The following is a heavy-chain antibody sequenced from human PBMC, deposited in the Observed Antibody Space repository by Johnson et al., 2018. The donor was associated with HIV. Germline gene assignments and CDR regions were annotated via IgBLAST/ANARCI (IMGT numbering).Heavy chain of an antibody. V-gene: IGHV3-30-3*01. CDR1: GFTFSYSA. CDR3: ARDLGLPENAFDL. CDR2: ISSDGNRE. Sequence: QMQLVESGGGMVQPGRSLRLSCVASGFTFSYSAFHWVRQAPGEGLEWVALISSDGNREHYADSLKGRFTISRDNSKNTLYLQMNSLRSGDTAVYYCARDLGLPENAFDLWGRGTMVTVS. J-gene: IGHJ3*01. D-gene: IGHD4-11*01.